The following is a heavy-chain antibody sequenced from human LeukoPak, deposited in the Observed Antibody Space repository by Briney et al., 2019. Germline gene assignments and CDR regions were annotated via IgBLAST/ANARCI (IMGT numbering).Heavy chain of an antibody. CDR1: GGSFSGCDYC. D-gene: IGHD3-22*01. J-gene: IGHJ5*02. CDR2: IYHSGST. CDR3: AISGYDSSGYFWDWFDP. V-gene: IGHV4-30-2*01. Sequence: SQTLSLTCAVSGGSFSGCDYCWIWIRQPPEKDLKWIGHIYHSGSTYYNPSLKSRVTMSVDRSKNQFCLKLSSVTAADTGVYVCAISGYDSSGYFWDWFDPWGQGILVTVSS.